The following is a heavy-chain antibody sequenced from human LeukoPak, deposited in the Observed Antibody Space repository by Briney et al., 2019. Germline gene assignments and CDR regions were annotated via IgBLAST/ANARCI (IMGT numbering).Heavy chain of an antibody. Sequence: ASVTVSCTASGGTFSSYAISWVRQAPGQGLEWVGGIIPIFGTANYAQKFQGRVTITADESTSTAYMELSSLRSEDTAVYYCARGPVVAATPPYYYYGMDVWGQGTTVTVSS. J-gene: IGHJ6*02. CDR1: GGTFSSYA. V-gene: IGHV1-69*13. CDR3: ARGPVVAATPPYYYYGMDV. D-gene: IGHD2-15*01. CDR2: IIPIFGTA.